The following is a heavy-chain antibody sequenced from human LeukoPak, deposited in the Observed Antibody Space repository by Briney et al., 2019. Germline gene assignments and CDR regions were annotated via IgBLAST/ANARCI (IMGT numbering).Heavy chain of an antibody. V-gene: IGHV4-59*08. CDR1: GGSISSYY. CDR3: ARPSDSSGYYYVSPFDY. D-gene: IGHD3-22*01. Sequence: SETLSLTCTVSGGSISSYYWSWIRQPPGKGLEWIGYIYYSGSTNYNPSLKSRVTISVDTSKNQFSLKLSSVTAADTAVYYCARPSDSSGYYYVSPFDYWGQGTLVTVSS. J-gene: IGHJ4*02. CDR2: IYYSGST.